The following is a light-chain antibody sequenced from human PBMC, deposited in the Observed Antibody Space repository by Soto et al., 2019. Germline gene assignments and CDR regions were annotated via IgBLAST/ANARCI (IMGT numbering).Light chain of an antibody. CDR1: QSVIGTY. Sequence: EIVLTQSPGTLSLSPGDRATLSCRASQSVIGTYLAWYQQKPGQPPRLLIYGESIRATGIPDRFSGSGSGTDFPLPISRLAPEDFAVYYCQQYGSPLWTFGQGTKVEI. V-gene: IGKV3-20*01. J-gene: IGKJ1*01. CDR3: QQYGSPLWT. CDR2: GES.